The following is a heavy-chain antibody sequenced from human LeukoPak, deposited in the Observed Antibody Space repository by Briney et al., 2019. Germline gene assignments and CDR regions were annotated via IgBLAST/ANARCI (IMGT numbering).Heavy chain of an antibody. CDR3: AKSLRYFDWLFDY. Sequence: PGRSLRLSCAASGFTFSRYGMHWVRQAPGKGLECVAVISYDGSKKYYVGSVKGRFSISRDNSKNTLYLQMNSLRAEDTAVYYCAKSLRYFDWLFDYWGQGTLVTVSS. J-gene: IGHJ4*02. CDR1: GFTFSRYG. CDR2: ISYDGSKK. D-gene: IGHD3-9*01. V-gene: IGHV3-30*18.